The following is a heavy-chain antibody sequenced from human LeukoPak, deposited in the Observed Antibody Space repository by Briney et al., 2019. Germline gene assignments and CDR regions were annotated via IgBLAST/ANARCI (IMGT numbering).Heavy chain of an antibody. CDR3: ASYGSYCGGDCYFFAY. V-gene: IGHV1-2*06. CDR2: INPNSGGT. D-gene: IGHD2-21*02. J-gene: IGHJ4*02. CDR1: GYTFTDYY. Sequence: ASVKVSCKASGYTFTDYYMHWVRQAPGQGLEWMGRINPNSGGTNYAQKFQGRVTMTRDTSISTAYMELSRLRSDDTALNYCASYGSYCGGDCYFFAYWGQGTLVTVSS.